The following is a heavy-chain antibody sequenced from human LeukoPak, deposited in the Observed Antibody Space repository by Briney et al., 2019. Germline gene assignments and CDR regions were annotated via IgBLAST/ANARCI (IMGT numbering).Heavy chain of an antibody. CDR2: ISNSGGSI. D-gene: IGHD3-10*01. CDR3: AKVPMRGGVRGVIITYYYMDV. V-gene: IGHV3-11*01. CDR1: GFTFSDSY. Sequence: GGSLRLSCTASGFTFSDSYMTWIRQAPGKGLEWVSYISNSGGSIYCADSGKGRFTTSRDNAKSSLYLQMNSLRAEDTAVYYCAKVPMRGGVRGVIITYYYMDVWGKGTTVTISS. J-gene: IGHJ6*03.